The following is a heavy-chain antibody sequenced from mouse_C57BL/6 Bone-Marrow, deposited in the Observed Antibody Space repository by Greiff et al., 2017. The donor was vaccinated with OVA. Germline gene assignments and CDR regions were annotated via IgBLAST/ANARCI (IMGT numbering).Heavy chain of an antibody. CDR1: GFTFSSYA. D-gene: IGHD1-1*01. V-gene: IGHV5-4*01. J-gene: IGHJ4*01. Sequence: EVQRVESGGGLVKPGGSLKLSCAASGFTFSSYAMSWVRQTPEKRLEWVATISDGGSYTYYPDNVKGRFTISRDNAKNNLYLQMSHLKSEDTAMYYCARDRSTVVATDYAMDYWGQGTSVTVSS. CDR3: ARDRSTVVATDYAMDY. CDR2: ISDGGSYT.